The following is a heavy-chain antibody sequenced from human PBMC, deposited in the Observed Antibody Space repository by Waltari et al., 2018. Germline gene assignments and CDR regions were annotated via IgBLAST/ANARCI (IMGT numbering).Heavy chain of an antibody. CDR3: ARGWIMGERTGIFLDD. D-gene: IGHD1-26*01. CDR1: GFRFSSYW. CDR2: IDGDGSET. Sequence: EVQLVESGGGLVQPGGSLKLSFAPFGFRFSSYWLHWVRQPPGKGLVWVSRIDGDGSETNYADSVQGRFAISRDNAKNTVYLQIYSLRPEDSAIYYCARGWIMGERTGIFLDDWGQGIVVTVSS. V-gene: IGHV3-74*01. J-gene: IGHJ4*02.